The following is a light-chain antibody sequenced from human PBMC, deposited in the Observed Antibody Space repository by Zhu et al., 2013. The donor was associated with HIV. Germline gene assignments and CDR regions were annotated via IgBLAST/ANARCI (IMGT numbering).Light chain of an antibody. CDR2: DAS. V-gene: IGKV3-11*01. CDR3: QQRSNWLFT. CDR1: QSVSTY. Sequence: EIVLTQSPVTLSLSPGKRATLSCRASQSVSTYLAWYQQKPGQGPRLLISDASNRATGIPARFSGSGSGTDFTLTISSLEPEDFAVYYCQQRSNWLFTFGPGTKVDIK. J-gene: IGKJ3*01.